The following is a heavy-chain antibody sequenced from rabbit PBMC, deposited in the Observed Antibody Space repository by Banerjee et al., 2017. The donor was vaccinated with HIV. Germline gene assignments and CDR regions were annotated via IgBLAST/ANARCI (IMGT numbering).Heavy chain of an antibody. J-gene: IGHJ4*01. CDR3: ARGVDDSGYYPYFNL. V-gene: IGHV1S40*01. Sequence: QSLEESGGDLVKPGASLTLTCTASGFSFSGNYDMCWVRQAPGKGLEWIGCIYSGSHSSTYYANWARGRFTISKTSSTTVTLQMTSLTAADTATYFCARGVDDSGYYPYFNLWGPGTLVTVS. CDR2: IYSGSHSST. D-gene: IGHD1-1*01. CDR1: GFSFSGNYD.